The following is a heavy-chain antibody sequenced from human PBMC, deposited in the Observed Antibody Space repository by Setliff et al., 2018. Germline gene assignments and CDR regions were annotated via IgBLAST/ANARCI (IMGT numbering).Heavy chain of an antibody. D-gene: IGHD3-22*01. CDR2: ISTSSSTI. CDR1: GFTFSSHG. V-gene: IGHV3-48*01. CDR3: ARLALTGYDSSGYYYALDYYYYMDV. Sequence: PGGSLRLSCVASGFTFSSHGMTWVRLAPGKGLEWISYISTSSSTIYNADSVKGRFTISRDNANHSLYLQMNSLRAEDTAVYYCARLALTGYDSSGYYYALDYYYYMDVWGQGTMVTVSS. J-gene: IGHJ6*03.